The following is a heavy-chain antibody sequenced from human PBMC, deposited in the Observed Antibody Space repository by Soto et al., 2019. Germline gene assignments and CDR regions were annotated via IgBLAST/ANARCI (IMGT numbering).Heavy chain of an antibody. J-gene: IGHJ6*02. V-gene: IGHV1-69*01. CDR3: ATERSRVHRGALIYDGMDV. CDR2: IITILGAA. Sequence: QVQLVQSGAEVKKPGSSVKISCKASGGTFSSHSISWVRQAPGQGLEWMGGIITILGAATYAQKFQGRATITADEVTTTAYMELSSLRSEDTAIYYCATERSRVHRGALIYDGMDVWGQGTTVTVSS. D-gene: IGHD3-10*01. CDR1: GGTFSSHS.